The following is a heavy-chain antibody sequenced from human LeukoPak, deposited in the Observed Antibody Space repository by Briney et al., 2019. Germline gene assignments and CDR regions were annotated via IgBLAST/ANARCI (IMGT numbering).Heavy chain of an antibody. J-gene: IGHJ6*04. V-gene: IGHV3-30*18. CDR2: ISYDGSNK. CDR1: GFSFSSYG. Sequence: GGSPRRSCAASGFSFSSYGMHWFRQAPGKGLEWVAVISYDGSNKYYSDSVKSRFTTSRDNSKNTLYLQMNSLRAEDTAVYYCAKDLRMDVWGKGTTVTVSS. CDR3: AKDLRMDV.